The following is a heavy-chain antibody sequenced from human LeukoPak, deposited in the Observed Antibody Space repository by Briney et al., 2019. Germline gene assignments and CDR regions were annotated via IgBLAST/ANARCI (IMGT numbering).Heavy chain of an antibody. Sequence: SETLSLTCTVSGGSISSSSYYWGWIRQPPGKGLEWIGSIYYSGSTYYNPSLKSRVTISVDTSKNQFSLKLSSVAAADTAVYYCASIAPLTDYWGQGTLVTVSS. J-gene: IGHJ4*02. CDR2: IYYSGST. V-gene: IGHV4-39*01. D-gene: IGHD6-6*01. CDR1: GGSISSSSYY. CDR3: ASIAPLTDY.